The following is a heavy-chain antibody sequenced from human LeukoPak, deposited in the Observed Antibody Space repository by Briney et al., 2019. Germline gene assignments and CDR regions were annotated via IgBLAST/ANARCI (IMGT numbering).Heavy chain of an antibody. CDR3: ARKPGSGSYYLDV. J-gene: IGHJ6*04. Sequence: SETLSLTCTVSGGSISSSNYYWGWIRQPPGKGLEWIGSIYYTGNTYYNPSLKSRVTISVDTSKNQFSLKLSSVTAADTAVYFCARKPGSGSYYLDVWGKGTTVIVSS. D-gene: IGHD3-10*01. CDR1: GGSISSSNYY. V-gene: IGHV4-39*01. CDR2: IYYTGNT.